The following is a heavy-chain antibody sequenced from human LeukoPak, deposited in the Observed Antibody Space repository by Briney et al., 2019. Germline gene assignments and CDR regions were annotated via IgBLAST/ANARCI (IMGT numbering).Heavy chain of an antibody. CDR1: GFTFSSYS. D-gene: IGHD6-13*01. CDR3: ARDPVSIAAAGDDAFDI. CDR2: ISSSSSYI. V-gene: IGHV3-21*01. J-gene: IGHJ3*02. Sequence: PGGSLRLSCAASGFTFSSYSMNWVRQAPGKGLEWVSSISSSSSYIYYADSVKGRFTISRDNAKNSLYLQMNSLRAEDTAVYYCARDPVSIAAAGDDAFDIWGQGTMVTVSS.